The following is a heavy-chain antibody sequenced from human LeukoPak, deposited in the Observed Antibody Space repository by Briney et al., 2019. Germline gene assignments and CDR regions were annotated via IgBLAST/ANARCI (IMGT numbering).Heavy chain of an antibody. CDR1: GGSISSGDYY. Sequence: PSETLSLTCTVSGGSISSGDYYWSWIRQPPGKGLEWIAYMYYSGSTYYNPSLKSRVTMSADTSKNQLALKLSSVTAADTAVYYCARPYYYDSRIDPWGQGILVTVSS. V-gene: IGHV4-30-4*01. CDR3: ARPYYYDSRIDP. CDR2: MYYSGST. D-gene: IGHD3-22*01. J-gene: IGHJ5*02.